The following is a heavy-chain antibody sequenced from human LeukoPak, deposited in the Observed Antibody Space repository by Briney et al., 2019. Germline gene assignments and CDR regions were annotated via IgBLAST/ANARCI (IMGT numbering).Heavy chain of an antibody. CDR3: AKGIYSSGWSYFDY. CDR1: GFTFSNSA. D-gene: IGHD6-19*01. V-gene: IGHV3-23*01. J-gene: IGHJ4*01. Sequence: GGSLRLSCAASGFTFSNSAMSWVRQAPGKGLEWVSTLSGSGITTYYADSVKGRFTISRDNSKNTLYLQMNSLRAEDTAVYYCAKGIYSSGWSYFDYWGHGTLDTVSS. CDR2: LSGSGITT.